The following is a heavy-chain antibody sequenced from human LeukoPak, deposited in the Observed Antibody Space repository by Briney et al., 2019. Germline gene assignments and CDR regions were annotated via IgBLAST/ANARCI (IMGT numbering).Heavy chain of an antibody. D-gene: IGHD2-15*01. J-gene: IGHJ6*02. CDR1: GYSFTSYW. CDR2: IYPGDSDT. V-gene: IGHV5-51*01. CDR3: ARLNHYCSGGSCDSYYYYYYGMDV. Sequence: GESLKISCKGSGYSFTSYWIGWVRQMPGKGLEWMGIIYPGDSDTRYSPSFQGQVTISADKSISTAYLQWSSLKASDTAMYYCARLNHYCSGGSCDSYYYYYYGMDVWGQGTTVTVSS.